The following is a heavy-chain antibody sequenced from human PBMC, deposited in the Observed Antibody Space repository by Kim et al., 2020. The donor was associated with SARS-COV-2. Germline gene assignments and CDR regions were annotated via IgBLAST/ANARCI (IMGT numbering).Heavy chain of an antibody. D-gene: IGHD2-15*01. CDR2: INHSGST. V-gene: IGHV4-34*01. CDR3: ARDRYCSGGSCYSNYFDY. J-gene: IGHJ4*02. CDR1: GGSFSGYY. Sequence: SETLSLTCAVYGGSFSGYYWSWIRQPPGKGLEWIGEINHSGSTNYNPSLKSRVTISVDTSKNQFSLKLSSVTAADTAVYYCARDRYCSGGSCYSNYFDYWGQGTLVTVSS.